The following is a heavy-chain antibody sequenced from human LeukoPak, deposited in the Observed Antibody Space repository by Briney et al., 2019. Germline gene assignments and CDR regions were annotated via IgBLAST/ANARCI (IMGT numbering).Heavy chain of an antibody. Sequence: PGGSLRLSCAASGFTFKNFAMSWVRQAPGRGLEWVSSIRGSGGSTYSADSVKGRFTISRDNSKNTLYLQMNSLRADDTAVYYCAKSSSLYPSGYHFDYWGQGTLVTVSS. CDR2: IRGSGGST. V-gene: IGHV3-23*01. CDR1: GFTFKNFA. CDR3: AKSSSLYPSGYHFDY. D-gene: IGHD3-22*01. J-gene: IGHJ4*02.